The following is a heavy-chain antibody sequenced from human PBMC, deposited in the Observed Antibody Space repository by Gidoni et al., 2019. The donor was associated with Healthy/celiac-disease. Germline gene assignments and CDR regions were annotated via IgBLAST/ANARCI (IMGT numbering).Heavy chain of an antibody. CDR1: GFSLSTSGVG. CDR3: AHSIYYGSGSYYGYYYYGMDV. D-gene: IGHD3-10*01. CDR2: IYWNDDK. V-gene: IGHV2-5*01. J-gene: IGHJ6*02. Sequence: QITLKESGPTLVKPTQTLTLTCTFSGFSLSTSGVGVGWIRQPPGKALGWLALIYWNDDKRYSPSLKSRLTITKDTSKNQVVLTMTNMDPVDTATYYCAHSIYYGSGSYYGYYYYGMDVWGQGTTVTVSS.